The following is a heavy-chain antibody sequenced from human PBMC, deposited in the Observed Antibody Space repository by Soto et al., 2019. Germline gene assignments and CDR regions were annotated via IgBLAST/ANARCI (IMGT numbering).Heavy chain of an antibody. CDR3: ARALYCGGDCSSSNAFDF. D-gene: IGHD2-21*02. CDR1: RGSIGSYY. CDR2: IYYSGTI. V-gene: IGHV4-59*01. J-gene: IGHJ3*01. Sequence: SETLSLTCTASRGSIGSYYWTWIRQPPGKGLEWIGYIYYSGTINHNPSLSSRVTISIDTSRNQFFLKLSSVTAADTAVYYCARALYCGGDCSSSNAFDFWGQGTMVT.